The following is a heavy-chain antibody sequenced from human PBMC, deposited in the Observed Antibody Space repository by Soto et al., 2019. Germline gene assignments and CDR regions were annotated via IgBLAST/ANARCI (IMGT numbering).Heavy chain of an antibody. V-gene: IGHV2-70*04. J-gene: IGHJ4*02. CDR2: IDWDDDK. CDR1: GFSLSTSGMR. Sequence: SGPTLVNPTQTLTVTCTFSGFSLSTSGMRVSWIRQPPGKALEWLARIDWDDDKFYSTSLKTRLTISKDTSKNQVVLTMTNMDPVDTATYYCARSTYYNGSGSYYTIYFDYWGQGTLVTVSS. CDR3: ARSTYYNGSGSYYTIYFDY. D-gene: IGHD3-10*01.